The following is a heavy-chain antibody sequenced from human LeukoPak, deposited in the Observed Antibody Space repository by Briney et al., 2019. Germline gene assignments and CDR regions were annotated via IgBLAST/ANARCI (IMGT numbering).Heavy chain of an antibody. D-gene: IGHD2-2*01. Sequence: SETLSLTCTVSGGSISSYYWSWIRQPPGKGLEWIGDIYYSGSTNYNPSLKSRVTISVDTSKNQFSLKLSSVTAADTAVYYCARDIVVVPAATDYYYYYMDVWGKGTSVTVSS. CDR3: ARDIVVVPAATDYYYYYMDV. CDR2: IYYSGST. J-gene: IGHJ6*03. V-gene: IGHV4-59*12. CDR1: GGSISSYY.